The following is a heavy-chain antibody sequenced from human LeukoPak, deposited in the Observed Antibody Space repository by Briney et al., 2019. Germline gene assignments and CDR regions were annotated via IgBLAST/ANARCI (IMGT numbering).Heavy chain of an antibody. CDR2: ISAYNGNT. D-gene: IGHD3-22*01. CDR1: GYTFTSYG. J-gene: IGHJ2*01. V-gene: IGHV1-18*04. Sequence: ASVKVSCKASGYTFTSYGISWVRQAPGQGLEWMGWISAYNGNTNYAQKLQGRVTMTTDTSTSTAYMELRSLRSDDTAVYYCARVGITMIVVVIPEAYFDLWGRSTLVTVSS. CDR3: ARVGITMIVVVIPEAYFDL.